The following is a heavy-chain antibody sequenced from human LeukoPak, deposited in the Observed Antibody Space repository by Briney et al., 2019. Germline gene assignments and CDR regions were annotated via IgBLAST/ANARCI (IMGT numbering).Heavy chain of an antibody. CDR1: GFTFSSYS. J-gene: IGHJ6*02. V-gene: IGHV3-48*02. CDR2: ISSSSSTI. CDR3: ARDRSSGWSQVSYYYYGMDV. D-gene: IGHD6-19*01. Sequence: GGSLRLSCAASGFTFSSYSMNWVRQAPGKGLEWVSYISSSSSTIYYADSVKGRFTISRDNAKNSLYLQMNSLRDEDTAVYYCARDRSSGWSQVSYYYYGMDVWGQGTTVTVSS.